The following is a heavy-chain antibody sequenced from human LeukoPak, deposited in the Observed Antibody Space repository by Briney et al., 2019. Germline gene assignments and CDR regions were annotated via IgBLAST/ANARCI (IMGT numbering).Heavy chain of an antibody. D-gene: IGHD5-24*01. CDR3: ARAGRWLQPFDY. Sequence: PSETLSLTCAVYGGSFSGYYWSWIRQPPGKGLEWIGEINHSGSTNYNPSLKSRVTISVDTSKNQFSLKLSSVTAADTAVYYCARAGRWLQPFDYWGQGTLVTVSS. CDR1: GGSFSGYY. J-gene: IGHJ4*02. CDR2: INHSGST. V-gene: IGHV4-34*01.